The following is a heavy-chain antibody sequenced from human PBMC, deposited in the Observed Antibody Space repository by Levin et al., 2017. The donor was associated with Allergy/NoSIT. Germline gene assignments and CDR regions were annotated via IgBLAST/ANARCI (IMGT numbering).Heavy chain of an antibody. CDR1: GYTFTSYD. Sequence: ASVKVSCKASGYTFTSYDINWVRQATGQGLEWMGWMNPNSGNTGYAQKFQGRVTMTRNTSISTAYLELSSLRSEDTAVYYCARESHPRTGYSSSWYRGEAGGYGMDVWGQGTTVTVSS. CDR2: MNPNSGNT. V-gene: IGHV1-8*01. D-gene: IGHD6-13*01. CDR3: ARESHPRTGYSSSWYRGEAGGYGMDV. J-gene: IGHJ6*02.